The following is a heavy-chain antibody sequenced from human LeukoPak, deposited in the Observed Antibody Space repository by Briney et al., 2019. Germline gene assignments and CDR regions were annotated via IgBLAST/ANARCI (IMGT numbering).Heavy chain of an antibody. V-gene: IGHV3-23*01. Sequence: GGSLRLSCAASGFTFSSYAMSWVRQAPGKGLEWVSAISGSGGSTYYADSVKGRFTISRDNSKNTLYLQMNSLRAEDTAVNYCAKAGGSYYLFPYWGQGTLVTVSS. J-gene: IGHJ4*02. CDR2: ISGSGGST. CDR3: AKAGGSYYLFPY. CDR1: GFTFSSYA. D-gene: IGHD1-26*01.